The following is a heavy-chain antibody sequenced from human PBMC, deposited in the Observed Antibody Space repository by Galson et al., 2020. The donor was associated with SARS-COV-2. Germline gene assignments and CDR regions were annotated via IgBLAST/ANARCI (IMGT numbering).Heavy chain of an antibody. Sequence: GEPLKISCAASGFTFSSYGMHWVRQAPGKGLEWVAVIWYDGSNKYYADSVKGRFTISRDNSKNTLYLQMNSLRAEDTAVYYCARVGSPPLESDYCGRGTLVTV. CDR2: IWYDGSNK. D-gene: IGHD3-10*01. CDR1: GFTFSSYG. J-gene: IGHJ4*01. CDR3: ARVGSPPLESDY. V-gene: IGHV3-33*01.